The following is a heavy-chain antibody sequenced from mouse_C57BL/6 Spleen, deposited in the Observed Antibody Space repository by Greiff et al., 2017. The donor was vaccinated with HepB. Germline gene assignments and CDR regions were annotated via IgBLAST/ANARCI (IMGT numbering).Heavy chain of an antibody. Sequence: EVQGVESGEGLVKPGGSLKLSCAASGFTFSSYAMSWVRQTPEKRLEWVAYISSGGDYIYYADTVKGRFTISRDNARNTLYLQMSSLKSEDTAMYYCTRGINWDGGNAMDYWGQGTSVTVSS. CDR2: ISSGGDYI. D-gene: IGHD4-1*01. CDR1: GFTFSSYA. CDR3: TRGINWDGGNAMDY. J-gene: IGHJ4*01. V-gene: IGHV5-9-1*02.